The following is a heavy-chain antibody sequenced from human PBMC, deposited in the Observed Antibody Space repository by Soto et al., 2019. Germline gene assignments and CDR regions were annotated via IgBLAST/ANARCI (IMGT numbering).Heavy chain of an antibody. CDR3: ACVEVSCSGGSCFPEGYFQH. CDR2: ISAYNGNT. J-gene: IGHJ1*01. V-gene: IGHV1-18*01. CDR1: GYTFISYG. D-gene: IGHD2-15*01. Sequence: QVLLVQSGAEVKKPGASVKVSCKASGYTFISYGFSWVRQAPGQGLEWMGWISAYNGNTNYAQKLQCRVHMSTDTSRSTAYMELRLRRTAVTAVEYCACVEVSCSGGSCFPEGYFQHWGQGTLVTVSS.